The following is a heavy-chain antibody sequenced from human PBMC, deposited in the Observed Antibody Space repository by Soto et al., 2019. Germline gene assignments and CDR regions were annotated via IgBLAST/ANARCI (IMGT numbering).Heavy chain of an antibody. CDR2: IYSGGST. CDR3: ASRADYNWNYYTV. Sequence: EVQLVETGGGLIQPGGSLRLSCAASGFTVSSNYMSWVRQAPGKGLEWVSVIYSGGSTYYADSVKDRFTISRDNSKNTLYLQMNSLRAEDTAVYYCASRADYNWNYYTVWGQGTLVTVSS. CDR1: GFTVSSNY. V-gene: IGHV3-53*02. D-gene: IGHD1-7*01. J-gene: IGHJ4*02.